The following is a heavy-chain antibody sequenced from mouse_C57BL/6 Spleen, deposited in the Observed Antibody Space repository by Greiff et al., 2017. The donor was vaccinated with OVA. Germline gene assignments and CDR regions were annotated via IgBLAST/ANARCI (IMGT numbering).Heavy chain of an antibody. CDR3: ARLWPYFDY. V-gene: IGHV14-2*01. Sequence: ASFPFSFPSSFFPIPSSYLHWVQQRTEQGLEWIGRIDPEDGETKYAPKFQGKATITADTSSNTAYLQLSSLTSEDTAVYYCARLWPYFDYWGQGTTLTVSS. CDR2: IDPEDGET. CDR1: FFPIPSSY. D-gene: IGHD1-1*02. J-gene: IGHJ2*01.